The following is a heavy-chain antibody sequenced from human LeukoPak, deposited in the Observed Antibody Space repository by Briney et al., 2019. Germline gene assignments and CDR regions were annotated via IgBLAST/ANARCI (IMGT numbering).Heavy chain of an antibody. CDR1: RFTFSNYV. CDR2: INSDGSST. J-gene: IGHJ4*02. Sequence: PGGSLRLSCAASRFTFSNYVMHWVRQAPGKGLVWVSRINSDGSSTSYADSVKGRFTISRDNAKNTLYLQMNSLRAEDTAVYYCAREDGYYDFWSGYYPAYFDYWGQGTLVTVSS. D-gene: IGHD3-3*01. CDR3: AREDGYYDFWSGYYPAYFDY. V-gene: IGHV3-74*01.